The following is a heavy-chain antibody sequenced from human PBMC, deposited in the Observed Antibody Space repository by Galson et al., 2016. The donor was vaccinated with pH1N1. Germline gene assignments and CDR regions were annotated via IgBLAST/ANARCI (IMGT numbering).Heavy chain of an antibody. V-gene: IGHV3-11*01. Sequence: SLRLSCAASGFSFTDYYMSWIRQAPGKGLEWLSYVSTSGQTIYYADSVKGRFTVSGDNAKKSVFLQMNSLTAEDTAVYYCARETINYDRWSGHYDFWGQGTQVIVSS. CDR2: VSTSGQTI. CDR3: ARETINYDRWSGHYDF. J-gene: IGHJ4*02. D-gene: IGHD3-3*01. CDR1: GFSFTDYY.